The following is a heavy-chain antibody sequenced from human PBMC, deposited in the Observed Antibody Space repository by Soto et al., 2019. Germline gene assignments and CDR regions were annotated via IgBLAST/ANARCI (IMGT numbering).Heavy chain of an antibody. J-gene: IGHJ5*02. D-gene: IGHD3-16*01. CDR2: ISESGDRA. CDR3: ARGGTTTRTTPTRGLDP. Sequence: ERLLLDSGGDLVQSGGSLRLSCAASGFTFSNVVMSWVRQAPGKGPEWVSSISESGDRADYADSVKGRFTISRDNSKNTLDLQMNSLRAEDTAIYYCARGGTTTRTTPTRGLDPWGQGTLVTVSS. V-gene: IGHV3-23*01. CDR1: GFTFSNVV.